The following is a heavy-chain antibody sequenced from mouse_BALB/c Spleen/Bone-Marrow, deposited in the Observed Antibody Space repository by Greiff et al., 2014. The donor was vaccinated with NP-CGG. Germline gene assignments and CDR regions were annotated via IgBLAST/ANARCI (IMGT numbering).Heavy chain of an antibody. V-gene: IGHV3-1*02. CDR2: IHYSGNT. CDR1: GYSITSGYG. J-gene: IGHJ2*01. Sequence: VQLKESGPDLVKPSQSLSLTCTVTGYSITSGYGWHWIRQFPGNKLEWMGYIHYSGNTDYNPSLKSRIPITRDTSKNQFFLQLNSVTTEDTATYYCVRETKVVADFDYWGQGTTLTVSS. D-gene: IGHD1-1*01. CDR3: VRETKVVADFDY.